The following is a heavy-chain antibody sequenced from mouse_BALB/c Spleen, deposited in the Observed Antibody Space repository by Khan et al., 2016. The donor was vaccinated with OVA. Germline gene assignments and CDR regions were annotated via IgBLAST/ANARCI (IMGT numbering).Heavy chain of an antibody. CDR1: GYTFTSYW. CDR3: ARENYYGRGCYAMDY. J-gene: IGHJ4*01. V-gene: IGHV1S41*01. CDR2: IGPGSSNT. Sequence: DLVKPGTSVKLSCKASGYTFTSYWINWIKQRPGQGLEWIGRIGPGSSNTYYNEMFKGKAALTVDTSSRPAYIQLSSLSSEDSAVYFCARENYYGRGCYAMDYWGQGNSVTVSS. D-gene: IGHD1-1*01.